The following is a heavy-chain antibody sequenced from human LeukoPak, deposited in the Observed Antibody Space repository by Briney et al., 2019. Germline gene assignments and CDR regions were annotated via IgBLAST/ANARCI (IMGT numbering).Heavy chain of an antibody. Sequence: GGSLRLSCAASGFTFSSYSMNWVRQAPGKGLEWVSSISSSSSYIYYADSVKGRFTISRDNAKNSLYLQMNSLRAEDTAVYYCARDGSGWHYFDYWGQGTLDTVSS. CDR1: GFTFSSYS. CDR3: ARDGSGWHYFDY. J-gene: IGHJ4*02. CDR2: ISSSSSYI. V-gene: IGHV3-21*01. D-gene: IGHD6-19*01.